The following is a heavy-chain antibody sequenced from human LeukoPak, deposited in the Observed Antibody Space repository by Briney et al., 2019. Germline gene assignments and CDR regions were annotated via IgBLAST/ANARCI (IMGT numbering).Heavy chain of an antibody. D-gene: IGHD2-8*01. V-gene: IGHV4-59*01. CDR1: GGSISSYY. CDR3: ARDRGYCTNGVCYPLPYFDY. CDR2: IYYSGST. J-gene: IGHJ4*02. Sequence: SETLSLTCTVSGGSISSYYWSWIRQPPGKGLEWIGYIYYSGSTNYNPSLKSRVTISVDTSKNQFSLELSSVTAADTAVYYCARDRGYCTNGVCYPLPYFDYWGQGTLVTVSS.